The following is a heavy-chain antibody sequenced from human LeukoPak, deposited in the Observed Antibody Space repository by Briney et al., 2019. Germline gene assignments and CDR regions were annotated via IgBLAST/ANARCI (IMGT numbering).Heavy chain of an antibody. Sequence: PSETLSLTCTVSGASINNNFWTWIRQPPGKGLEWIGYIYSSGSANYNPSLKSRLIISGDTSKNQLSLNLTSVTAADTAVYFCARHRDYYDTWGHGTLVTVSS. V-gene: IGHV4-59*08. CDR1: GASINNNF. D-gene: IGHD3-22*01. CDR2: IYSSGSA. J-gene: IGHJ4*01. CDR3: ARHRDYYDT.